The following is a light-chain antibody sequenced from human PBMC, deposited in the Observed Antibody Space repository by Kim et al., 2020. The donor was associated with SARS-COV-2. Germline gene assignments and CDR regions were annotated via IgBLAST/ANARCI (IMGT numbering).Light chain of an antibody. CDR2: GAS. CDR3: QQSYSTPRIS. CDR1: QSISTY. J-gene: IGKJ5*01. Sequence: DIQMTQSPSSLSASVGDRVTITCRASQSISTYLNWYQQKAGRVPKLLIYGASSLQGGVPSRFSGSGSGTEFTLTISSLQPEDFATYYCQQSYSTPRISFGPGTRLEIK. V-gene: IGKV1-39*01.